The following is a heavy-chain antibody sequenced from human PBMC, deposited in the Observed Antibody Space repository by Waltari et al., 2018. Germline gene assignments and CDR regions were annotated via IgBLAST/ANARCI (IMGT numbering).Heavy chain of an antibody. CDR3: AKLSTTTNYNWNYVRLGYFDY. CDR2: IAYDGRNK. V-gene: IGHV3-30*18. D-gene: IGHD1-7*01. Sequence: QVQLVESGGGVVQPGRSLRLSCAASGFTFSSYGMHWVRQAPGKGLAWVAVIAYDGRNKYYADSVKGRFTISRDNSKNTLYLQMNSLRAEDTAVYYCAKLSTTTNYNWNYVRLGYFDYWGQGTLVTVSS. CDR1: GFTFSSYG. J-gene: IGHJ4*02.